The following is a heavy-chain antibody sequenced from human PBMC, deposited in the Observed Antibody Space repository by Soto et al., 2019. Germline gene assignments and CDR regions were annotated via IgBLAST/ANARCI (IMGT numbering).Heavy chain of an antibody. CDR3: ARASPSYYYGSGRLGYYYGMDV. CDR2: IYYSGST. D-gene: IGHD3-10*01. Sequence: PSETLSLTCTVSGGSISSSSYYWGWIRQPPGKGLEWIGSIYYSGSTYYNPSLKSRVTISVDTSKNQFSLKLSSVTAADTAVYYCARASPSYYYGSGRLGYYYGMDVWGQGTTVTVSS. J-gene: IGHJ6*02. V-gene: IGHV4-39*01. CDR1: GGSISSSSYY.